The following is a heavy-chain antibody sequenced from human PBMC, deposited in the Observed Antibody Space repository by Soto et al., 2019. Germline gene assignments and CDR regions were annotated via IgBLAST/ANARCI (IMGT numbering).Heavy chain of an antibody. CDR1: GYTFTGHY. Sequence: ASVKVSCKASGYTFTGHYIHWVRQAPQQGPEWVGEIGPESGATRYAQKFRGRVTMTMDTSITTVYMELRNLSPDDTAVYYCGRGRSGQIVVFYWGQGTPVTVSS. J-gene: IGHJ4*02. CDR2: IGPESGAT. CDR3: GRGRSGQIVVFY. V-gene: IGHV1-2*02. D-gene: IGHD1-26*01.